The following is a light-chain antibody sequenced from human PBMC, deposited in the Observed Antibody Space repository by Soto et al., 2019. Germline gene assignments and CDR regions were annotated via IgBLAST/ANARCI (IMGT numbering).Light chain of an antibody. Sequence: QSVLTQPASVSGSPGQSITISCTGTSSDVGSYNLVSWYQQHPGKAPKLMIYEGSKRPSGVSNCFSGSKSGNTASLTISGLQAEDEADYYCCSYAGSSPYVFGTGTKLTVL. J-gene: IGLJ1*01. CDR1: SSDVGSYNL. V-gene: IGLV2-23*01. CDR2: EGS. CDR3: CSYAGSSPYV.